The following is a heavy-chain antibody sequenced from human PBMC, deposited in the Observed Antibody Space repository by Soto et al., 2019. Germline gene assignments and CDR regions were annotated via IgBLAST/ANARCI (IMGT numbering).Heavy chain of an antibody. CDR2: ISSSSSTI. V-gene: IGHV3-48*02. J-gene: IGHJ1*01. CDR3: ARGYDYVWGSYRPSGYFQR. CDR1: GFTFSSYS. D-gene: IGHD3-16*02. Sequence: EVQLLESGGDLVQPGGSLRLSCAASGFTFSSYSMNWVRQAPGKGLEWISYISSSSSTIYYADSVKGRFTISRDNAKNSLFLQMNSLRDEDTAVYYCARGYDYVWGSYRPSGYFQRWGQGTLVTVSS.